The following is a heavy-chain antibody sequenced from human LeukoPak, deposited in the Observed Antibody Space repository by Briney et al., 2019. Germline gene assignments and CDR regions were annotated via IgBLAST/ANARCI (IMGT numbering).Heavy chain of an antibody. CDR1: GFTFSSYA. J-gene: IGHJ4*02. CDR2: ISYDGSNK. V-gene: IGHV3-30-3*01. D-gene: IGHD1-26*01. CDR3: ATLALIVGATNFDY. Sequence: GRSLRLSCAASGFTFSSYAMHWVRQAPGKGLEWVAVISYDGSNKYYADSVKGRFTISRDNSKNTLYLQMNSLRAEGTAVYYCATLALIVGATNFDYWGQGTLVTVSS.